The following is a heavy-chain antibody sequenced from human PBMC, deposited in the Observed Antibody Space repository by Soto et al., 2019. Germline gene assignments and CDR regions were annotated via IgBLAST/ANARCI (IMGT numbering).Heavy chain of an antibody. CDR3: ARDLNWAIDY. V-gene: IGHV1-69*01. CDR1: GGTFGRNT. Sequence: QVHLVQSAAEVKKPGSSVRVSCTTSGGTFGRNTIAWIRQAPEQGLEWMGHVVPIFGTSNYAQKFRGRLTLTADESTTTAYMELSSLTSEDTAVYYCARDLNWAIDYWGQGSLVIVSS. D-gene: IGHD3-16*01. CDR2: VVPIFGTS. J-gene: IGHJ4*02.